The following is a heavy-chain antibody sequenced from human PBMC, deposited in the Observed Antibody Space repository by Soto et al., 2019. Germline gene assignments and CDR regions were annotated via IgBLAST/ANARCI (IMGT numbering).Heavy chain of an antibody. D-gene: IGHD5-12*01. V-gene: IGHV3-30-3*01. J-gene: IGHJ3*02. CDR2: ISYDGSNK. CDR3: ARDSGVATRYAFDI. Sequence: GGSLRLSCAASGFTFSSYAMHWVRQAPGKGLEWVAVISYDGSNKYYADSVKGRFTISRDNSKNTLYLQMNSLRAEDTAVYYCARDSGVATRYAFDIWGQGTMVTVPS. CDR1: GFTFSSYA.